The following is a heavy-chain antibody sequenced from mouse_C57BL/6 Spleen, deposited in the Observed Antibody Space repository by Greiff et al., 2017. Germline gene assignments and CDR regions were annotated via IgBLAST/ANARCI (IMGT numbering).Heavy chain of an antibody. J-gene: IGHJ3*01. D-gene: IGHD1-1*01. V-gene: IGHV1-84*01. CDR2: IYPGSGNT. CDR3: ARFPGSSGFAY. CDR1: GYTFTDYY. Sequence: QVQLKQSGPELVKPGASVKISCKASGYTFTDYYINWVKQRPGQGLEWIGWIYPGSGNTKSNEEFKGKATLTVDPSSSTAYMQLSSLTSEDSAVYFCARFPGSSGFAYWGQGTLVTVSA.